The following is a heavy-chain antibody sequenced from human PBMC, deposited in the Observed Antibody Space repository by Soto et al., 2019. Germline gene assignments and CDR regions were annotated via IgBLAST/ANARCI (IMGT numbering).Heavy chain of an antibody. CDR2: AYYSGAT. CDR1: GDSMTSPPYY. CDR3: ARNDDWFDP. J-gene: IGHJ5*02. D-gene: IGHD3-16*01. Sequence: SETLSLTCNVSGDSMTSPPYYWGWIRQPPGKGLEWIGTAYYSGATYYNPSLRGRLTVSADTSKNYFSLRLTSVTAADTAVYYCARNDDWFDPWGQGILVTVSS. V-gene: IGHV4-39*02.